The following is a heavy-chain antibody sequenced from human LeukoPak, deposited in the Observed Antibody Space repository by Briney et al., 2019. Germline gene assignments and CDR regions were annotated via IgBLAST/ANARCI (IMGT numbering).Heavy chain of an antibody. Sequence: SETLSLTCTVSGGSISSGDYYWSWIRQPPGKGLEWIGYIYYSGSTYYYNPSLKSRVTISVDTSKNQFSLKLSSVTAADTAVYYCAKFFVTAVVAAIPWYYFDYWGQGTLVTVSS. V-gene: IGHV4-30-4*02. D-gene: IGHD2-21*02. CDR2: IYYSGSTY. J-gene: IGHJ4*02. CDR3: AKFFVTAVVAAIPWYYFDY. CDR1: GGSISSGDYY.